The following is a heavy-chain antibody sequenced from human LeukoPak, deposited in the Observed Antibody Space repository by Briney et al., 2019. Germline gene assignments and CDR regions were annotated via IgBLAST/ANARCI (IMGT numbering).Heavy chain of an antibody. CDR2: IYYSGST. CDR3: ARAPSGDYGRD. D-gene: IGHD4-17*01. Sequence: SETLSLTCTVSGGSIGSGGYYWSWIRQHPGKGLEWIGYIYYSGSTYYNPSLKSRVTISVDTSKNQFSLKLSSMTAADTAVYYCARAPSGDYGRDWGQGTLVTVSS. J-gene: IGHJ4*02. CDR1: GGSIGSGGYY. V-gene: IGHV4-31*03.